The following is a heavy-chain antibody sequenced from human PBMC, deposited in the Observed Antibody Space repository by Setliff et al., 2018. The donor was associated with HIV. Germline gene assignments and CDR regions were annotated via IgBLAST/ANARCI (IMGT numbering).Heavy chain of an antibody. Sequence: SETLSLTCTVSGGYISGSSHYWGWIRQPPGKGLEWIGSISYSENIYYNPSLKSRVTISADTSKKQFSLKLSSVTAADTAVYYCARAPVYGGNSDYYYYMDVWGKGTTVTVSS. D-gene: IGHD4-17*01. V-gene: IGHV4-39*01. CDR3: ARAPVYGGNSDYYYYMDV. CDR2: ISYSENI. J-gene: IGHJ6*03. CDR1: GGYISGSSHY.